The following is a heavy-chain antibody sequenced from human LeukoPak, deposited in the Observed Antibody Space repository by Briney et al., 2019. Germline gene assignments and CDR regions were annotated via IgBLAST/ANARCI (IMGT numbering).Heavy chain of an antibody. CDR1: GFTFSSYA. Sequence: GGSLRLSCAASGFTFSSYAMSWVRQAPGKGLEWVSAISGSGGSTYYADSVKGWFTISRDNSKNTLYLQMNSLRAEDTAVYYCAKDSSRMIYYYYGMDVWGQGTTVTVSS. J-gene: IGHJ6*02. V-gene: IGHV3-23*01. CDR3: AKDSSRMIYYYYGMDV. D-gene: IGHD2-2*01. CDR2: ISGSGGST.